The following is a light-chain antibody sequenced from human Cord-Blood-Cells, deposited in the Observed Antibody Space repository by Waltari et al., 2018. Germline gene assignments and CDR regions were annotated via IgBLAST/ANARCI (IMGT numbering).Light chain of an antibody. V-gene: IGLV2-14*01. CDR3: SSYTSSSTWV. J-gene: IGLJ3*02. CDR2: DVS. CDR1: SSDVGGYNY. Sequence: QSALTQPASVSGSPGQSITISCTGTSSDVGGYNYVSWYQQHPGKAPKLMLYDVSKRPTGVSNRFSGYKSGNTASLTIPGLQAEDEADYYCSSYTSSSTWVFGGGTKLTVL.